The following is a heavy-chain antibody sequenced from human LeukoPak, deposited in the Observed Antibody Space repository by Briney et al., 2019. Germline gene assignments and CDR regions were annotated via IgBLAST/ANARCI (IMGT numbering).Heavy chain of an antibody. V-gene: IGHV3-48*03. CDR1: GFTFSSYE. J-gene: IGHJ4*02. CDR3: ARGSFDSSGLVDS. CDR2: ISSSGSII. Sequence: GGSLRLSCAASGFTFSSYEMNWVRQAPGKGLEFISYISSSGSIIYYADSVKGRFTISRDNAKNSLSLQMNSLRVEDTAVYYCARGSFDSSGLVDSWGQGTLVTVST. D-gene: IGHD3-22*01.